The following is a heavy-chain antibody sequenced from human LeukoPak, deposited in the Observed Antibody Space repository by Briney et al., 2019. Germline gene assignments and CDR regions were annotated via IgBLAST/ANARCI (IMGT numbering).Heavy chain of an antibody. CDR2: IRFDGGKK. Sequence: GGSLRLSCAASGFSFSTYGFHWVRQAPGKGLEWVTFIRFDGGKKNYADSVKGRFAISRDNSKNTVYLQMNSLRAEDTAIYYCAKDGDSTGYYSSYYNHMDVWGKGTTVTVSS. D-gene: IGHD3-22*01. J-gene: IGHJ6*03. CDR1: GFSFSTYG. CDR3: AKDGDSTGYYSSYYNHMDV. V-gene: IGHV3-30*02.